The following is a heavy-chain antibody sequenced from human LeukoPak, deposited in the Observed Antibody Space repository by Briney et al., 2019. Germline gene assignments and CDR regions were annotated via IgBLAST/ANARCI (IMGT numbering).Heavy chain of an antibody. V-gene: IGHV4-59*08. Sequence: SETLSLTCTVSGVSINSHYWSWIRQSPGKGLEWIAYGHYSGTTNYNPSLKSRVAISVDTSKNQFSLKLTSVSAADTAMYYCARHGTGTGYPLDYWGLGTLVTVSS. CDR3: ARHGTGTGYPLDY. CDR2: GHYSGTT. CDR1: GVSINSHY. J-gene: IGHJ4*02. D-gene: IGHD3/OR15-3a*01.